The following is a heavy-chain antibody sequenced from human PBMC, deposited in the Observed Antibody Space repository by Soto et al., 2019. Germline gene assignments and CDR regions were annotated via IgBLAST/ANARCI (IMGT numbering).Heavy chain of an antibody. J-gene: IGHJ6*02. CDR3: ARNQPQRYCSGGTCRPAYGMDV. Sequence: LSLTCTVSGGSISSDSFYWAWIRQPPGKGLEWIGIIYYSGDTYYNPSLAGRLTMSVDTSNQFSLTLRSVTAADTALYYCARNQPQRYCSGGTCRPAYGMDVWGQGTTVTVSS. V-gene: IGHV4-39*01. CDR1: GGSISSDSFY. CDR2: IYYSGDT. D-gene: IGHD2-15*01.